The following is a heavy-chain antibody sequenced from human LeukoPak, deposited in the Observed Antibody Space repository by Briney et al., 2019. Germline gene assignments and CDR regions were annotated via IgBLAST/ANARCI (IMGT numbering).Heavy chain of an antibody. D-gene: IGHD3-16*01. CDR3: ARGQNGGPGGIDY. CDR2: IIPILGIA. Sequence: ASVKVSCKASGGTFSSYAISWVRQAPGQGLEWMGRIIPILGIANYAQKFQGRVTITADKSTSTAYMELSSLRSEDTAVYYCARGQNGGPGGIDYWGQGTLVTVSS. V-gene: IGHV1-69*04. J-gene: IGHJ4*02. CDR1: GGTFSSYA.